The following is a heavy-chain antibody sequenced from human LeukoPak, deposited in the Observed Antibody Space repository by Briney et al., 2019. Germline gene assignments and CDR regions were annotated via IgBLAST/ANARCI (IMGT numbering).Heavy chain of an antibody. J-gene: IGHJ6*03. V-gene: IGHV4-39*07. D-gene: IGHD1-1*01. CDR2: IYYSGST. CDR1: GGSISSSSYY. CDR3: ARVGTGTTPRRYYYYYYMDV. Sequence: PSETPSLTCTVSGGSISSSSYYWAWIRQPPGKGLEWIGSIYYSGSTYYNPSLKSRVTILVDTSKNQFSLRLSSVTAADTAVYYCARVGTGTTPRRYYYYYYMDVWGKGTTVTVSS.